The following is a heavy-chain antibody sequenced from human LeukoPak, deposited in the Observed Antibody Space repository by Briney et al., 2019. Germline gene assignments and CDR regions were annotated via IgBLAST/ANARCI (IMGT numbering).Heavy chain of an antibody. J-gene: IGHJ5*02. V-gene: IGHV1-18*04. CDR2: ISSNNGNT. Sequence: GASVTVSCKASGYTFTSYYMHWVRQAPGQGLEWMGWISSNNGNTNYAQNLQGRVTMTTDTLTNTAYMELRSLRSDDTAVYYCVRGDYAANWFDPWGQGTLVTVSS. CDR3: VRGDYAANWFDP. D-gene: IGHD4/OR15-4a*01. CDR1: GYTFTSYY.